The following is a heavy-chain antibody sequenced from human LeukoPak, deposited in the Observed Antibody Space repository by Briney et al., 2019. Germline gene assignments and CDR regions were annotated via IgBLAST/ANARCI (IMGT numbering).Heavy chain of an antibody. Sequence: SETLSLTCTVSGGSISSYYWSWIRQPPGKGLEWIGYIYYSGSTNYNPSLKSRVTISVDTSKNQFSLKLSSVTAADTGVYYCVSSRRADFDYWGQGTLVTVSS. J-gene: IGHJ4*02. CDR3: VSSRRADFDY. V-gene: IGHV4-59*12. CDR2: IYYSGST. CDR1: GGSISSYY. D-gene: IGHD2/OR15-2a*01.